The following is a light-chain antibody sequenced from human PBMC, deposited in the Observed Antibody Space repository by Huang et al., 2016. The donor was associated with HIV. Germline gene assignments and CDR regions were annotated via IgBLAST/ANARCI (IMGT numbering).Light chain of an antibody. J-gene: IGKJ1*01. V-gene: IGKV3-11*01. Sequence: EIVLKQSPATLSLSPGGRATLSCRASPSVRNYLAWYQQKPGQAPRLIIYDASHRATGTPARFSGSGSGTDFTLTISSLEPEDFAVYYCQQRSDWPPWTFGQGTKVEIK. CDR3: QQRSDWPPWT. CDR2: DAS. CDR1: PSVRNY.